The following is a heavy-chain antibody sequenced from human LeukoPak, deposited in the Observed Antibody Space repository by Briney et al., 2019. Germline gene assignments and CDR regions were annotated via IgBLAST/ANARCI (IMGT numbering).Heavy chain of an antibody. Sequence: ASVKDSCKASGYTFTGYYMHWVRQAPGQGLEWMGGINPNSGGTNYAQKFQGRVTMTRDTSISTAYMELSRLRSDDTAVYYCASPQYCSSTSCYWNYYYGMDVWGQGTTVTVSS. V-gene: IGHV1-2*02. D-gene: IGHD2-2*01. CDR2: INPNSGGT. CDR3: ASPQYCSSTSCYWNYYYGMDV. CDR1: GYTFTGYY. J-gene: IGHJ6*02.